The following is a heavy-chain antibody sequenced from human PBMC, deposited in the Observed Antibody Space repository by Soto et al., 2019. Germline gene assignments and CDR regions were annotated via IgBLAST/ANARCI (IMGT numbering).Heavy chain of an antibody. CDR2: VYYSGST. CDR3: ARPRDATGYFVY. J-gene: IGHJ4*02. D-gene: IGHD2-15*01. V-gene: IGHV4-39*01. CDR1: GDTISNSNHY. Sequence: LSPTCTVSGDTISNSNHYWAWIRQPPGKGLEWIGSVYYSGSTYYNPSLKSRLTISVDTFTNQFSLRLNSVTAADTAVYYCARPRDATGYFVYWGQGTLVTVSS.